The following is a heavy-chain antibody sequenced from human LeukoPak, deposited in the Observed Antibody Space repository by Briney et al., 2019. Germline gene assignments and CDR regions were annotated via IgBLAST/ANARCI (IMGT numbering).Heavy chain of an antibody. V-gene: IGHV4-59*01. Sequence: PSETLSLTCTVSGGSIGNYYWSWFRQSPGKGLEWIGFIYYSGSTDYNPSLKSRGTISVDTSRNQISLKLRSVTAADTAVYYCARGGWCPESFQHWGQGALVTVSS. CDR3: ARGGWCPESFQH. J-gene: IGHJ1*01. CDR1: GGSIGNYY. CDR2: IYYSGST. D-gene: IGHD2-21*01.